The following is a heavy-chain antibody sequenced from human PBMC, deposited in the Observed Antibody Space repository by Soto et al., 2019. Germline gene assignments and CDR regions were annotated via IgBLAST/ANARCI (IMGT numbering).Heavy chain of an antibody. J-gene: IGHJ4*02. D-gene: IGHD2-2*01. CDR3: AKDLRGSTSCYGCYFDY. CDR1: GFTFSSYA. V-gene: IGHV3-23*01. CDR2: ISGSGDRT. Sequence: EVQLLESGGGLVQPGGSLRLSCAASGFTFSSYAMSWVRQAPGKGLEWVSSISGSGDRTYYGDSVKGRFTISRDNSKNTVYLKMNSLTAEDTAVYYCAKDLRGSTSCYGCYFDYWGQGTLVTVSS.